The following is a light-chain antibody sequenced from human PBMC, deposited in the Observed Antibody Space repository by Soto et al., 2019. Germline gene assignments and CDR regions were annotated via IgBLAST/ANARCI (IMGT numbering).Light chain of an antibody. J-gene: IGKJ4*01. Sequence: DIPMTQSPSSLSASVGDRVTITCQASQDISNYLNWYQQKPGKAPKLLIYDASNLETGFSSRFSGSGSGTDFTFTISSLQPEDIATYYCQQYDNLPLTFGGVTKVEIK. CDR1: QDISNY. V-gene: IGKV1-33*01. CDR3: QQYDNLPLT. CDR2: DAS.